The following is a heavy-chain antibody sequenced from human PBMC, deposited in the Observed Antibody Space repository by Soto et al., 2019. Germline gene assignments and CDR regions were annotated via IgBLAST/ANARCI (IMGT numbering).Heavy chain of an antibody. V-gene: IGHV3-48*01. CDR2: ISSSSSTI. Sequence: EVQLVESGGGLVQPGGSLRLSCTASQFTFSTYSMNWVRQAPGKGLEWVSYISSSSSTIYYADSVKGRFTISRDNAKNSLYLQMNSLRAEDTAVYYRARDWHLYGMVVWGQGTTVTVSS. CDR3: ARDWHLYGMVV. CDR1: QFTFSTYS. J-gene: IGHJ6*02.